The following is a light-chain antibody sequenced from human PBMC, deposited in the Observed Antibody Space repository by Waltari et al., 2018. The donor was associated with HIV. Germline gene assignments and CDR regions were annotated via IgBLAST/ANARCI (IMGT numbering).Light chain of an antibody. V-gene: IGLV3-19*01. J-gene: IGLJ1*01. CDR2: GKN. CDR3: KTRDRSGNLYV. CDR1: NRRTYY. Sequence: SSELTQDPAVSVALGQTVKITCQGDNRRTYYASWYQQKQGQAPVLVSYGKNRRPSEIPDRFSSSASRNTASLIITGAQAEDEAEYYCKTRDRSGNLYVFGTGTTVTVL.